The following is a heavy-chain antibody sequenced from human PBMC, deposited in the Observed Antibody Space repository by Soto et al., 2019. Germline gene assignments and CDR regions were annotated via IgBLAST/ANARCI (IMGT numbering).Heavy chain of an antibody. CDR1: GGSISSSSYY. V-gene: IGHV4-39*01. CDR2: IYYSGST. J-gene: IGHJ4*02. Sequence: SETLSLTCTVSGGSISSSSYYWGWIRQPPGKGLEWIGSIYYSGSTYYNPSLKSRVTISVDTSKNQFSLKLSSVTAADTAVYYCARLRVAAAGNFDYRGQGTLVPVSS. CDR3: ARLRVAAAGNFDY. D-gene: IGHD6-13*01.